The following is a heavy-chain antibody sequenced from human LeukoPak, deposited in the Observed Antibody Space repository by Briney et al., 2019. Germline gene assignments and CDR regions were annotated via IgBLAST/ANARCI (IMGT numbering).Heavy chain of an antibody. CDR1: GYTFTGYY. CDR3: ARDGEITMVRGVIPYYFDY. V-gene: IGHV1-2*02. Sequence: ASVKVSCKASGYTFTGYYMHWVRQAPGQGLEWMGWINPNSGGTNYAQKFQGRVTMTRDTSTSTVYMELSSLRSEDTAVYYCARDGEITMVRGVIPYYFDYWGQGTLVTVSS. J-gene: IGHJ4*02. D-gene: IGHD3-10*01. CDR2: INPNSGGT.